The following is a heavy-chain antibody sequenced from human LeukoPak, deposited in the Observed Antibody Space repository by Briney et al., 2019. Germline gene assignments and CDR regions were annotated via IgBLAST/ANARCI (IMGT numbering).Heavy chain of an antibody. Sequence: SETLSLTCTVSGGSISRYYWSWIRQPPGKGLEWIGYIYYSGSTTYNPSLKSRVTISVDTSKNQFSLKVSSVTAADTAVYYCARGFRGASFDYWGQGTLVTVSS. CDR1: GGSISRYY. V-gene: IGHV4-59*01. CDR3: ARGFRGASFDY. D-gene: IGHD1-26*01. CDR2: IYYSGST. J-gene: IGHJ4*02.